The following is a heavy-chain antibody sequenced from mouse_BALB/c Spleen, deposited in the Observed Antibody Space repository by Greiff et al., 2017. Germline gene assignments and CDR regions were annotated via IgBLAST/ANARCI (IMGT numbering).Heavy chain of an antibody. CDR3: AREENYYGSSAWFAY. D-gene: IGHD1-1*01. Sequence: DVMLVESGGGLVQPGGSLKLSCAASGFTFSSYGMSWVRQTPDKRLELVATINSNGGSTYYPDSVKGRFTISRDNAKNTLYLQMSSLKSEDTAMYYCAREENYYGSSAWFAYWGQGTLVTVSA. CDR1: GFTFSSYG. V-gene: IGHV5-6-3*01. CDR2: INSNGGST. J-gene: IGHJ3*01.